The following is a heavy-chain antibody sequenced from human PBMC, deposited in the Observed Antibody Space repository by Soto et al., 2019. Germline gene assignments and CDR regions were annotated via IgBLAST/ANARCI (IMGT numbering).Heavy chain of an antibody. J-gene: IGHJ6*03. D-gene: IGHD4-17*01. Sequence: SETLSLTCTVSGGSISIYYWSWIRQPPGKGLEWIGYIYYSGSTNYNPSLKSRVTISVDTSKNQFSLKLSSVTAADTAVYYCARGYGDYGEYYYYYYMDVWGKGTTVTVSS. CDR2: IYYSGST. CDR1: GGSISIYY. CDR3: ARGYGDYGEYYYYYYMDV. V-gene: IGHV4-59*08.